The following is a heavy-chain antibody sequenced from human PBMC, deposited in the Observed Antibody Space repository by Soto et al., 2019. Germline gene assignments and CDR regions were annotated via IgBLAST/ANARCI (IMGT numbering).Heavy chain of an antibody. D-gene: IGHD3-3*01. CDR1: GYAFTSYG. V-gene: IGHV1-18*04. CDR3: ARGDLEWLLYRTVPGMDV. J-gene: IGHJ6*02. CDR2: ISAYNGNT. Sequence: SVKVCCRASGYAFTSYGISWVRQAPGQGLEWMGWISAYNGNTNYAQSRQGRVTMTTDTSTSTAYMELSSLRSEDTAVYYSARGDLEWLLYRTVPGMDVWGQGTTVTVSS.